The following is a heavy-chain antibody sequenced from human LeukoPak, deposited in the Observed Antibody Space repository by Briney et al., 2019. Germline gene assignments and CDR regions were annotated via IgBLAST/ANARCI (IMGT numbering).Heavy chain of an antibody. CDR1: GGSFSGYY. CDR2: INHSGST. CDR3: ARGRRYDILTGYQGSDY. D-gene: IGHD3-9*01. Sequence: IPSQTLSLTCAVYGGSFSGYYWSWIRQPPGKGLEWIGEINHSGSTSYNPSLKSRVTISVDTSKNQFSLKLSSVTAADTAVYYCARGRRYDILTGYQGSDYWGQGTLVTVSS. J-gene: IGHJ4*02. V-gene: IGHV4-34*01.